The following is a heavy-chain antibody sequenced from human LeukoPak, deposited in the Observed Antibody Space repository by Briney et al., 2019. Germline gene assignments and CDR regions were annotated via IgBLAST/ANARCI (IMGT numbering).Heavy chain of an antibody. J-gene: IGHJ4*02. CDR1: GGSFSGYY. CDR2: INHSGST. D-gene: IGHD3-22*01. Sequence: SSETLSLTCAVYGGSFSGYYWSWIRQPPGKGLEWIGEINHSGSTNYNPSLKSRVTISVDTSKNQFSLKLSSVTAADTAVYYCARGRAYYYDSSGYYPPQIDYWGQGTLVTVSS. CDR3: ARGRAYYYDSSGYYPPQIDY. V-gene: IGHV4-34*01.